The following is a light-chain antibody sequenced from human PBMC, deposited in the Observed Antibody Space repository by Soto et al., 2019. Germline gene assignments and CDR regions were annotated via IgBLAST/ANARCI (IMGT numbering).Light chain of an antibody. Sequence: EFVLTQSPGTLSLSPGERATLSCRASQSVSSTFLAGYQQKPGQPPRLLIYGASTRGTGIPDRFSGSGSGTDFTLTISRLEPEDFAVYYCQHYGSSPPPTFGGGTKVEIK. CDR3: QHYGSSPPPT. J-gene: IGKJ4*01. V-gene: IGKV3-20*01. CDR2: GAS. CDR1: QSVSSTF.